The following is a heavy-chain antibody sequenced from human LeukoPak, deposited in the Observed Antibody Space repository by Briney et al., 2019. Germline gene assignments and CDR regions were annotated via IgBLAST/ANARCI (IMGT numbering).Heavy chain of an antibody. D-gene: IGHD1-26*01. CDR3: AKIAAGGSGIYYPDWLPDY. Sequence: SGTLSLTCAVSGGSISSGNWWSWVRQPPGKGLEWIGEIYHSGSTNYNPSFKSRVTMSVDKSKKQFSLKLSSVTAADTAVYYCAKIAAGGSGIYYPDWLPDYWGQGTLVTVSS. V-gene: IGHV4-4*02. CDR2: IYHSGST. CDR1: GGSISSGNW. J-gene: IGHJ4*02.